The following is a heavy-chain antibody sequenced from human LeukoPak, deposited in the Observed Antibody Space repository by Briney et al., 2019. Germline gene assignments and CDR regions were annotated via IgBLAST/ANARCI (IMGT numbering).Heavy chain of an antibody. CDR2: INPNRGGT. D-gene: IGHD6-13*01. CDR3: AITTTIAAAGLDY. J-gene: IGHJ4*02. CDR1: GGTFSSYA. Sequence: ASVKVSCKASGGTFSSYAISWVRQAPGQGLEWMGWINPNRGGTKYAQKFQGRVTMTRDTPISTAYMELSRLSSDDTAVYYCAITTTIAAAGLDYWGQGTLVTVSS. V-gene: IGHV1-2*02.